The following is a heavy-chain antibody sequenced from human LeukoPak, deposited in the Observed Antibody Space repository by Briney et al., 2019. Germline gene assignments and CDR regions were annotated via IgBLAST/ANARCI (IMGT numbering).Heavy chain of an antibody. CDR1: GYTFTSYY. D-gene: IGHD6-19*01. Sequence: ASVKVSCKASGYTFTSYYIHWVRQAPGQGLEWMGWISTYNSNTNYAQKLQGRVTMTTDTYTTTAYMELRSLRSDDTAVYYCARDAALYSSGWFDYFDYWGQGTLVTVSS. CDR3: ARDAALYSSGWFDYFDY. CDR2: ISTYNSNT. V-gene: IGHV1-18*04. J-gene: IGHJ4*02.